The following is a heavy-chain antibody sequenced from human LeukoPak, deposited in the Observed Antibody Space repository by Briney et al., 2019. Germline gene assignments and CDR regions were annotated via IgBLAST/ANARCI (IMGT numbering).Heavy chain of an antibody. Sequence: ASVKVSCKTSGYTFNSHYVGWVRQAPGQGLEWMGWISGYNGKTNYAQKLQGRVTMTTDTSTTTAYMELRSLRSDDTAVYYCARAIRADRRGSWFDPWGQGTLVTVSS. CDR2: ISGYNGKT. V-gene: IGHV1-18*01. CDR3: ARAIRADRRGSWFDP. CDR1: GYTFNSHY. D-gene: IGHD6-6*01. J-gene: IGHJ5*02.